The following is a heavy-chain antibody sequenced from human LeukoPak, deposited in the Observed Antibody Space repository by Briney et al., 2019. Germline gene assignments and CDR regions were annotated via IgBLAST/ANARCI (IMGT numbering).Heavy chain of an antibody. CDR3: ARECGSYTFDP. V-gene: IGHV3-48*03. Sequence: PGGSLRLSCAASGFTFSSYEMNWVRQAPGKGLEWVSYISGSGSTIYYADSVKGRFTISRDNSKNTLYLQMNSLRAEDTAVYYCARECGSYTFDPWGQGTLVTVSS. J-gene: IGHJ5*02. D-gene: IGHD1-26*01. CDR2: ISGSGSTI. CDR1: GFTFSSYE.